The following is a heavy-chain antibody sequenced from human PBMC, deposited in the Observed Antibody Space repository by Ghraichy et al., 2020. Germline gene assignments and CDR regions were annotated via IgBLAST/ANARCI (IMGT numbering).Heavy chain of an antibody. D-gene: IGHD3-22*01. Sequence: ASVKVSCKASGYTFTGYYMHWVRQAPGQGLEWMGWINPNSGGTNYAQKFQGRVTMTRDTSISTAYMELSRLRSDDTAVYYCARGQRIYYDTVEGNWFDPWGQGTLVTVSS. V-gene: IGHV1-2*02. CDR3: ARGQRIYYDTVEGNWFDP. J-gene: IGHJ5*02. CDR1: GYTFTGYY. CDR2: INPNSGGT.